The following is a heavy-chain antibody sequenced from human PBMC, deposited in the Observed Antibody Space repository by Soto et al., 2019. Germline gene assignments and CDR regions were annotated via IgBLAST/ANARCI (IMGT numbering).Heavy chain of an antibody. V-gene: IGHV1-18*01. D-gene: IGHD1-26*01. J-gene: IGHJ4*02. CDR1: GYTFTSYG. CDR3: ARDRLGATGDY. CDR2: ISAYNTNT. Sequence: ASVKVSCKASGYTFTSYGISWVRQAPGQGLEWMGWISAYNTNTNYAQKLQGRVTMTTDTSTSTSYMELRSLRSDDTAVYFCARDRLGATGDYWGQGTLVTVSS.